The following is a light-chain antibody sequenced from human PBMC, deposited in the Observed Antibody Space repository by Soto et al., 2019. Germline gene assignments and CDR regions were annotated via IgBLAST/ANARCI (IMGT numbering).Light chain of an antibody. Sequence: DIQMTQSPSTLSASVGDRVTITCRASQSISSWLAWYQQKPGNAPKLLIYDASSLDSGVPPRFSGSGSGTEFTLTISRLQPDDFATYYSQQYESYGGFGQGTKVDIK. CDR1: QSISSW. CDR3: QQYESYGG. J-gene: IGKJ1*01. CDR2: DAS. V-gene: IGKV1-5*01.